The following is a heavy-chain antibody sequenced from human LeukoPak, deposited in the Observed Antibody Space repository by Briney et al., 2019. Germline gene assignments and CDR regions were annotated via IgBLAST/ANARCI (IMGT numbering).Heavy chain of an antibody. V-gene: IGHV4-61*02. D-gene: IGHD3-10*01. CDR2: MYTSGST. CDR3: AGSDYYYYMDV. Sequence: SETLSLTCTVSGGSINSGTYYWSWIRQPAGKGLEWIGRMYTSGSTNYNPSLESRVTISIDTSKNQFSLKLSSVTAADTAVFYCAGSDYYYYMDVWGKGTTVTVSS. J-gene: IGHJ6*03. CDR1: GGSINSGTYY.